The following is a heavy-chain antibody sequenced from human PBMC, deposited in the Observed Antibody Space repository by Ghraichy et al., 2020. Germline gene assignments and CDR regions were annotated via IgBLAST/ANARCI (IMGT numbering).Heavy chain of an antibody. Sequence: LTCAASGFTFSSYGMHWVRQAPGKGLEWVAVIWYDGSNKYYADSVKGRFTISRDNSKNTLYLQMNSLRAEDTAVYYCARPGGYSSGWYNFDYWGQGTLVTVSS. CDR1: GFTFSSYG. V-gene: IGHV3-33*01. J-gene: IGHJ4*02. CDR2: IWYDGSNK. D-gene: IGHD6-19*01. CDR3: ARPGGYSSGWYNFDY.